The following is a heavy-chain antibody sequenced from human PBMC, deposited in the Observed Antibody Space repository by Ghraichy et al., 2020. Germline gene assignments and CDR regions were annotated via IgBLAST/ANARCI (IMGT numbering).Heavy chain of an antibody. J-gene: IGHJ4*02. Sequence: GALRLSCAASGFTLSTYGMSWVRQAPGKGLEWVSSISASGGSINYADSVKGRFTISRDTSKNTLYLQMNSLRAEDTAVFYCAKKRANSGYASYDYWGQGTLVTVSS. CDR2: ISASGGSI. D-gene: IGHD5-12*01. CDR3: AKKRANSGYASYDY. CDR1: GFTLSTYG. V-gene: IGHV3-23*01.